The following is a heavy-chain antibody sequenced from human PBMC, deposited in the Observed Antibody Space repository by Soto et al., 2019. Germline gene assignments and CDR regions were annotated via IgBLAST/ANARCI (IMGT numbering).Heavy chain of an antibody. Sequence: QVQLQQWGAGLLKPSETLSLTCAVYGGSFSGYYWSWIRQPPGKGLEWLGEINHSGSTNYNPSLKSRVTISVDTSKNQFSLKLSSVTAADTAVYYCARGRRVRFLEWHLGWFDPWGQGTLVTVSS. CDR3: ARGRRVRFLEWHLGWFDP. V-gene: IGHV4-34*01. CDR2: INHSGST. J-gene: IGHJ5*02. D-gene: IGHD3-3*01. CDR1: GGSFSGYY.